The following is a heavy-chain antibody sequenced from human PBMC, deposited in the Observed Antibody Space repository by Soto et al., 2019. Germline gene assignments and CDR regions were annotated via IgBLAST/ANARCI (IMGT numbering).Heavy chain of an antibody. CDR2: INPSVGST. V-gene: IGHV1-46*02. CDR3: VGGSASGVDH. CDR1: TYTYNTHY. J-gene: IGHJ4*02. Sequence: AAVKDSCKSSTYTYNTHYIHWVRQAPGQGLEWVGVINPSVGSTNYAQKFQGRVTMTRDTSTTTFYMEVTSLTSEDTAVYYCVGGSASGVDHWGQGTLVTVSS. D-gene: IGHD6-6*01.